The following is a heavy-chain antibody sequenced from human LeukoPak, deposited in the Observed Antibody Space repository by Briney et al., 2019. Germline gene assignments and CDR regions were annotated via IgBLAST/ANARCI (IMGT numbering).Heavy chain of an antibody. Sequence: KPSETLSLTCTVSGGSISSGSYYWSWIRQPPGKGLEWIGYIYYSGSTNYNPSLKSRVTISLDTSKNQFSLKLRSVTAADTAVYYCARSELLWFGGVNSGFDYWGQGTLVTVSS. V-gene: IGHV4-61*01. CDR3: ARSELLWFGGVNSGFDY. CDR1: GGSISSGSYY. CDR2: IYYSGST. D-gene: IGHD3-10*01. J-gene: IGHJ4*02.